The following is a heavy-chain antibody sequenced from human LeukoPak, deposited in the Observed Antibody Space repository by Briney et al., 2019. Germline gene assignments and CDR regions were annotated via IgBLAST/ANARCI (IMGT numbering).Heavy chain of an antibody. V-gene: IGHV3-48*03. D-gene: IGHD4-17*01. Sequence: GGSLRLSCVASGFTFRTYEMNWVCQAPGKGLEWVSFISSSGTTMYYADSVQGRFTISRDNTKNSLSLQMNSLRAEDTALYFCARGGDYGDYFDYWGQGSLVTVSS. CDR2: ISSSGTTM. CDR3: ARGGDYGDYFDY. J-gene: IGHJ4*02. CDR1: GFTFRTYE.